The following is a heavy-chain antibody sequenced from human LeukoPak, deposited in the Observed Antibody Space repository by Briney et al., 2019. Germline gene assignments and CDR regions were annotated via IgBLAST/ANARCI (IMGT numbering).Heavy chain of an antibody. CDR1: GYSISSGYY. CDR3: ARTRYDAFDI. CDR2: IYHSGST. D-gene: IGHD3-16*02. V-gene: IGHV4-38-2*01. J-gene: IGHJ3*02. Sequence: PSETLSLTCAVSGYSISSGYYWGWIRQPRGKGLEWIGSIYHSGSTYYNPSLKSRVTISVDTSKNQFSLKLSSVTAADTAVYYCARTRYDAFDIWGQGTMVTVSS.